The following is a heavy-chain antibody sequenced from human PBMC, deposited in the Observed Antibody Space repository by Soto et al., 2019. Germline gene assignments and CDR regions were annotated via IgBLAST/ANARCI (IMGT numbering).Heavy chain of an antibody. J-gene: IGHJ4*02. CDR2: ISSSGRTI. V-gene: IGHV3-48*03. Sequence: EVQLVESGGGLVQPGGSLRLSCAAPGFTFSSYEMNWVRQAPGKGLEWVSYISSSGRTIYYADSVKGRFTISRDNAKNSLYLQMNSLRAEDTAVYYCARSGYNWNDGARGYFDYWGQGTLVTVSS. CDR1: GFTFSSYE. D-gene: IGHD1-20*01. CDR3: ARSGYNWNDGARGYFDY.